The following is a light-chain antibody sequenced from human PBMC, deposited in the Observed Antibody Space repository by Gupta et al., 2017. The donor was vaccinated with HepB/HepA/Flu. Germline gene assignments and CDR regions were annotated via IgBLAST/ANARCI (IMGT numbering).Light chain of an antibody. CDR1: QNVSTY. CDR2: YAS. CDR3: QQRSQCSLT. Sequence: EIVLTPSLAPLFMLSGERSTLSCRASQNVSTYLVWYQQKAGKAPSLLIYYASNRAAGIPARFSGSGSGTNFTLTISSLEPEDFAVYYCQQRSQCSLTFGQGTQLESK. V-gene: IGKV3-11*01. J-gene: IGKJ5*01.